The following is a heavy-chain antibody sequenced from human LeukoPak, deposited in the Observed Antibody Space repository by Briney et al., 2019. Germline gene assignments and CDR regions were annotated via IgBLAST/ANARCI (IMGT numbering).Heavy chain of an antibody. V-gene: IGHV4-34*01. Sequence: SETLSLTCGVYGGSFRGYYWSWIRQPPGKGLEWNGEINHSGSTKYNASLKSRVTISLDTSRKTVSLKLSSVTAADTAVYYCASTERCSTTCPLDYWGQGTLVTVSS. D-gene: IGHD1-14*01. CDR3: ASTERCSTTCPLDY. CDR1: GGSFRGYY. CDR2: INHSGST. J-gene: IGHJ4*02.